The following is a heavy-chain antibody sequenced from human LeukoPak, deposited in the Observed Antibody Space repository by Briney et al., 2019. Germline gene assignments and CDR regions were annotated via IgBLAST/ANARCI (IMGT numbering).Heavy chain of an antibody. D-gene: IGHD2-21*01. V-gene: IGHV3-30*18. CDR1: GFTFSSYG. CDR3: ANSGDMDV. Sequence: GRSLRLSCAASGFTFSSYGMHWVRQAPGKGLEWVAVISYDGSNKYYADSVKGRFTISRDNSKNTLYLQMNSLRAEDTAVYYCANSGDMDVWGQGTLVTVSS. CDR2: ISYDGSNK. J-gene: IGHJ4*02.